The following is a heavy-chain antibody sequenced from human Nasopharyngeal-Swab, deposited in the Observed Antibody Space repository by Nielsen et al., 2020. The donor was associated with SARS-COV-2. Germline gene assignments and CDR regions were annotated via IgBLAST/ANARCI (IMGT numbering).Heavy chain of an antibody. D-gene: IGHD3-22*01. Sequence: SVKVSCKASGCTLSSYAIRWVRQAPAQGLEWVGGIIPNFGTANYAQKFQGRVTITADESTSTAYMELSSLRSEDTAVYYYAREFRRYYDTELYWFDPWGQGTLVTVSS. J-gene: IGHJ5*02. V-gene: IGHV1-69*13. CDR1: GCTLSSYA. CDR2: IIPNFGTA. CDR3: AREFRRYYDTELYWFDP.